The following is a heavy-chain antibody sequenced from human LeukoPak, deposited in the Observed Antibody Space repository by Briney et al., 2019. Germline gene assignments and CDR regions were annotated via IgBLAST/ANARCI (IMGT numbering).Heavy chain of an antibody. J-gene: IGHJ4*02. V-gene: IGHV3-23*01. Sequence: GGSLRLSCAASGFTFSSYTMSWVRQAPGKGLEWVSTITTSDGNTYYADSVKGRFTISRDNSKNTLYLQMNSLRAEDTAVYYCARNGGYSYGYDPYYFDYWGQGTLVTISS. CDR2: ITTSDGNT. CDR3: ARNGGYSYGYDPYYFDY. D-gene: IGHD5-18*01. CDR1: GFTFSSYT.